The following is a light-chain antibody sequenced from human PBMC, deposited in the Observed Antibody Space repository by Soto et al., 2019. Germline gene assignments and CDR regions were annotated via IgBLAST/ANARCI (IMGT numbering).Light chain of an antibody. CDR1: SSDVGGYNY. J-gene: IGLJ3*02. V-gene: IGLV2-14*01. CDR3: SSYTSSSTVE. CDR2: DVS. Sequence: QSALTQPASVSGSPGQSITISCTGTSSDVGGYNYVSWYQQHPGKAPKLMIYDVSNRPSGVSNRFSGSKSGNTASLTISGLQAEDEADYYCSSYTSSSTVEFGGGTKVT.